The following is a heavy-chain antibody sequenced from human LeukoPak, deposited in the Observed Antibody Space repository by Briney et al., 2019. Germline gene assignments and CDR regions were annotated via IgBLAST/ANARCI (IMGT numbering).Heavy chain of an antibody. CDR3: ARSTCRDGYNCVNYYYYYMDV. CDR1: GGSISSSSYY. D-gene: IGHD5-24*01. CDR2: IYYSGST. J-gene: IGHJ6*03. V-gene: IGHV4-39*07. Sequence: KASETLSLTCTVSGGSISSSSYYWGWIRQPPGKGLEWIGSIYYSGSTNYNPSLKSRVTISVDTSKNQFSLKLSSVTAADTAVYYCARSTCRDGYNCVNYYYYYMDVWGKGTTVTISS.